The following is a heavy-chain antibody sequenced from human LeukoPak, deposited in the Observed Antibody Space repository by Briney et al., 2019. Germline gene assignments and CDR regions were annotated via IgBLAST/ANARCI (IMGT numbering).Heavy chain of an antibody. V-gene: IGHV1-69*05. J-gene: IGHJ4*02. CDR1: GGTFSSYA. D-gene: IGHD1-7*01. CDR3: ARGSNWNYVLAY. Sequence: SVKISCKASGGTFSSYAISWVRQAPGQGLEWMGGIIPIFGTANYAQKFQGRVTITTDESTSTAYMELSSLRSEDTAVYYCARGSNWNYVLAYWGQGTLVTVSS. CDR2: IIPIFGTA.